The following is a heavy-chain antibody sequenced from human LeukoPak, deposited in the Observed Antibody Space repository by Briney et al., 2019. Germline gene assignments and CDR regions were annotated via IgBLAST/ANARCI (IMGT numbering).Heavy chain of an antibody. CDR1: GGSISSYY. CDR2: IYYSGST. V-gene: IGHV4-59*01. D-gene: IGHD1-26*01. Sequence: KPSETLSLTCTVSGGSISSYYWSWIRQPPGKGLEWIGYIYYSGSTNYNPSLKSRVTISVDTSKNQFSLKLSSVTAADTAVYYCAREGEWELHNWFDPWGQGTLVTVSS. J-gene: IGHJ5*02. CDR3: AREGEWELHNWFDP.